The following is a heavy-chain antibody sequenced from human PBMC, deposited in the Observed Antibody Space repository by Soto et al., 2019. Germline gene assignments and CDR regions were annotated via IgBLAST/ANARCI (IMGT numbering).Heavy chain of an antibody. Sequence: EVQLLESGGGLVQPGGSLRLSCAASGFTFSSYAMSWVRQAPGTGLEWVSAISGSGGSTYYADSVKGRFTISRDNSKNTLYLQMNSLRAEDTAVYYCAKSSVVAADSVLYYYYGMEVWGQGTTVTVSS. V-gene: IGHV3-23*01. J-gene: IGHJ6*02. CDR2: ISGSGGST. CDR3: AKSSVVAADSVLYYYYGMEV. CDR1: GFTFSSYA. D-gene: IGHD2-15*01.